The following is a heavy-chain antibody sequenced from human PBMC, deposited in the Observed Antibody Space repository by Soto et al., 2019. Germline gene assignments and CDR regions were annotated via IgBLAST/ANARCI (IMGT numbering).Heavy chain of an antibody. J-gene: IGHJ4*02. CDR1: GFSLSTTRVD. CDR2: IYWDDDK. CDR3: SHIVVAGLGYYFHC. D-gene: IGHD6-19*01. V-gene: IGHV2-5*02. Sequence: QITLKESGPTLVKPTQTLTLTCTFSGFSLSTTRVDVGWIRQPPGKALEWLALIYWDDDKRYIPCLKSRLTLTKEASKNQVVLTMTVMDPVDTATYYCSHIVVAGLGYYFHCCGQGTLVTVSS.